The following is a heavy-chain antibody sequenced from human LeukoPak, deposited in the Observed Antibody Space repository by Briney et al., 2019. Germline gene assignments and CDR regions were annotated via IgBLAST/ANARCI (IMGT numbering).Heavy chain of an antibody. CDR2: FDPEDGET. J-gene: IGHJ4*02. CDR3: ARVPDYYDSSGYPLNDY. CDR1: GYTLTELS. Sequence: ASVKVSCKVSGYTLTELSMHWVRQAPGKGLEWMGGFDPEDGETIYAQKFQGRVTMTEDTSTDTAYMELSSLRSEDTAVYYCARVPDYYDSSGYPLNDYWGQGTLVTVSS. D-gene: IGHD3-22*01. V-gene: IGHV1-24*01.